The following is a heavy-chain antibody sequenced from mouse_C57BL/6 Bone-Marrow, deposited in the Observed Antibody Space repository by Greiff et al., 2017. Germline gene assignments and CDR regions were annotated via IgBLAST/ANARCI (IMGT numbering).Heavy chain of an antibody. CDR3: VLIYYDYDAVGDY. V-gene: IGHV14-2*01. CDR1: GFNIKDYY. D-gene: IGHD2-4*01. J-gene: IGHJ2*01. CDR2: IDPEDGET. Sequence: VQLQQSGAELVKPGASVKLSCTASGFNIKDYYMHWVKQRTEQGLEWIGRIDPEDGETKYAPKFQGKATIPADTSSKPAYLQLSSLTSEDTAVYYCVLIYYDYDAVGDYWGQGTTLTVSS.